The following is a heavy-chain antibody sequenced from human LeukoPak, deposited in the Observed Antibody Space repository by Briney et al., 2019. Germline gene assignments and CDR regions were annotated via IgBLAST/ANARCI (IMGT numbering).Heavy chain of an antibody. J-gene: IGHJ4*02. V-gene: IGHV3-15*01. D-gene: IGHD1-7*01. CDR2: IKSKTDGGTP. CDR1: GFTFSSYA. Sequence: GRSLRLSCAGSGFTFSSYAVHWVRQAPGKGLEWVGRIKSKTDGGTPDYAAPVKGRFTISRDDSKNTLYLQMNSLKTEDTAVYYCTTWDWNYYWGQGTLVTVSS. CDR3: TTWDWNYY.